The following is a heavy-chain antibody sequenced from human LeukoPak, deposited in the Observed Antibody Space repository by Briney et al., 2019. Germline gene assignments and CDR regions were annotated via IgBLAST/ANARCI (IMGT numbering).Heavy chain of an antibody. D-gene: IGHD4-17*01. Sequence: PSETLSLTCTVSGGSISSYYWRWIRQPPGKGLEWIGYIYYSGSTNYNPSLKSRVTISVDTSKNQFSLKLSSVTAADTAVYYCATTTVTTHYYYYMDVWGKGTTVTVSS. CDR3: ATTTVTTHYYYYMDV. J-gene: IGHJ6*03. V-gene: IGHV4-59*01. CDR1: GGSISSYY. CDR2: IYYSGST.